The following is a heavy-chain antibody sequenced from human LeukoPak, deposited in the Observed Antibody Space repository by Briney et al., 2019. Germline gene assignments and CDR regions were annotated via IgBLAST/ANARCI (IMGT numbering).Heavy chain of an antibody. Sequence: PGGSLRLSCAASGFTFRSYGMHWVRQAPGKGLEWMAAIWHDGSNEYYADSVKGRFTISRDNSKNTLYLQMNSLRAEDTAVYYCAKDQKTYGEVYYYMDVWGKGTTVTVSS. J-gene: IGHJ6*03. CDR3: AKDQKTYGEVYYYMDV. V-gene: IGHV3-30*02. CDR1: GFTFRSYG. D-gene: IGHD4-17*01. CDR2: IWHDGSNE.